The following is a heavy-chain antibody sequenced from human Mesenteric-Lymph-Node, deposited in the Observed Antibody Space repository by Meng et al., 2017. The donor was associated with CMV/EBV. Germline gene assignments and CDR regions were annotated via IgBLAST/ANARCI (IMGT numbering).Heavy chain of an antibody. J-gene: IGHJ6*02. CDR1: GFTFSSYW. Sequence: GESLKISCAASGFTFSSYWMSWVRQAPGKGLEWVANIKQDGSEKYYVDSVKGRFTISRDNAKNSLYLQMNSLRAEDTAVYYCASTLRMDVWGQGTTVTVSS. CDR3: ASTLRMDV. V-gene: IGHV3-7*01. CDR2: IKQDGSEK.